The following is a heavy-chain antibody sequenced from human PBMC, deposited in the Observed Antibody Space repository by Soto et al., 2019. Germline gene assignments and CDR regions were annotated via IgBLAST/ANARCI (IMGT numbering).Heavy chain of an antibody. CDR1: GYNFIAYY. CDR3: AKYCGGDCRHFDA. CDR2: INPSSGAT. D-gene: IGHD2-21*02. V-gene: IGHV1-46*01. Sequence: QVQLVQSGAEVKKPGSSVKLSCKASGYNFIAYYIYWVRQAPGQGPEWMGMINPSSGATNYAQKSQGQSHVTRDTSTSTAYLELSSLRSEDAAVYYCAKYCGGDCRHFDACGQGTLVTVSS. J-gene: IGHJ4*02.